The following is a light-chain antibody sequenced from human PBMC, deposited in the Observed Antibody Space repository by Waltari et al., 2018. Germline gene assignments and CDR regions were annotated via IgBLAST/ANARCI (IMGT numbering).Light chain of an antibody. Sequence: DIQMTQSPSTLSASVGDRVTITCRASQNINSWLAWYQQQQGKAPKFLIYNASSLESAVPSRFSGCGSGTEFTLTISSLQPDDFGTYYCQQYNSYPLTFGQGTKVEIK. CDR3: QQYNSYPLT. CDR2: NAS. J-gene: IGKJ1*01. CDR1: QNINSW. V-gene: IGKV1-5*03.